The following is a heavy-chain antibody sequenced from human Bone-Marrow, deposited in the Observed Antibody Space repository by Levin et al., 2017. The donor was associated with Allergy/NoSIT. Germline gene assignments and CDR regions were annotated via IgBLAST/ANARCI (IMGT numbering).Heavy chain of an antibody. CDR2: IRSKAYGGTT. J-gene: IGHJ4*02. V-gene: IGHV3-49*04. Sequence: GESLKISCTASGFTLGDYAMTWVRQAPGKGLEWIVFIRSKAYGGTTEYAAAVKGRFTISRDDSKSIAYLQMNSLETEDTAMYYCTRARYYFGSGSYYNAMYYFDYWGQGTLVTVSS. CDR3: TRARYYFGSGSYYNAMYYFDY. CDR1: GFTLGDYA. D-gene: IGHD3-10*01.